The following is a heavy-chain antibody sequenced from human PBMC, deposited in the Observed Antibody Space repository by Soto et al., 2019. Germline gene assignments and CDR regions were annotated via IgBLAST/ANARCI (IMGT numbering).Heavy chain of an antibody. CDR1: GFTFSSYA. CDR3: ARDAENTYYYDSSGSRLDY. CDR2: ISYDGSNK. V-gene: IGHV3-30-3*01. D-gene: IGHD3-22*01. Sequence: GGSLRLSCAASGFTFSSYAMHWVRQAPGKGLEWVAVISYDGSNKYYADSVKGRFTISRDNSKNTLYLQMNSLRAEDTAVYYCARDAENTYYYDSSGSRLDYWGQGTLVTVSS. J-gene: IGHJ4*02.